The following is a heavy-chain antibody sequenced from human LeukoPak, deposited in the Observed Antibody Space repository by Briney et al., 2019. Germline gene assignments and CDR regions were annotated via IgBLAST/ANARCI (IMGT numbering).Heavy chain of an antibody. Sequence: GESLKISCKGSGYSFTSYWIGWVRQMPGKGLEWMGIIYPGDSDTRYSPSFQGQVTISADKSISTAYLRWSSLKASDTAMYYCATDDSSGYYGDAFDIWGQGTMVTVSS. D-gene: IGHD3-22*01. CDR3: ATDDSSGYYGDAFDI. CDR2: IYPGDSDT. J-gene: IGHJ3*02. V-gene: IGHV5-51*01. CDR1: GYSFTSYW.